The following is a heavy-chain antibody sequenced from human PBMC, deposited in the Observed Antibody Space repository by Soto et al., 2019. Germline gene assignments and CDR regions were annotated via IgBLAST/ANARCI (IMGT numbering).Heavy chain of an antibody. CDR3: ARASQYYGSGPFDF. CDR1: GGSLSSYF. J-gene: IGHJ4*02. V-gene: IGHV4-59*01. Sequence: PSETLSLTCSVSGGSLSSYFWTWIRQTPGRGLEWIGHVYYSGHTKYNPALTSRVTFSVDTSKNQFFLTLTSVTAADTATYFCARASQYYGSGPFDFWGQGTVVTGSS. CDR2: VYYSGHT. D-gene: IGHD3-10*01.